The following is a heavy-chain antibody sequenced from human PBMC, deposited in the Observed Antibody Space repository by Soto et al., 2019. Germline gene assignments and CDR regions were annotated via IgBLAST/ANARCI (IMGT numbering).Heavy chain of an antibody. D-gene: IGHD5-12*01. J-gene: IGHJ6*02. Sequence: GGSLRLSCAASGFTFSSYDMHWVRQATGKGLEWVSAIGTAGDTYYPGSVKGRFTISRENAKNSLYLQMNSLRAEDTAVYYCARDRGPSGYAGSYGMDVWGQGTTVTVSS. CDR3: ARDRGPSGYAGSYGMDV. CDR2: IGTAGDT. V-gene: IGHV3-13*01. CDR1: GFTFSSYD.